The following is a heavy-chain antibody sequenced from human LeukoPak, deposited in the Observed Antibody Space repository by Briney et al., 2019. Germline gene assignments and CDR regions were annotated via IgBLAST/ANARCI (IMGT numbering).Heavy chain of an antibody. Sequence: GGSLRLSCAASGFTVSSNYMSWVRQAPGKGLEWVSIIYSGGTTNYADSVKGRFTISRDNSKNTLYLQMNSLRAEDTAVYYCARSGYSYGSIDYWGQGTLVTVSS. V-gene: IGHV3-66*01. D-gene: IGHD5-18*01. CDR2: IYSGGTT. CDR3: ARSGYSYGSIDY. J-gene: IGHJ4*02. CDR1: GFTVSSNY.